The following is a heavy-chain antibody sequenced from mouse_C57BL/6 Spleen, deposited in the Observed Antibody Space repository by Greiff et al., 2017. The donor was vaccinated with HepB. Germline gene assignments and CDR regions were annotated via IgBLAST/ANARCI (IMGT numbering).Heavy chain of an antibody. CDR1: GFTFTDYY. CDR2: IRNKANGYTT. V-gene: IGHV7-3*01. J-gene: IGHJ4*01. CDR3: ARYADYDGMDY. Sequence: EVHLVESGGGLVQPGGSLSLSCAASGFTFTDYYMSWVRQPPGKALEWLGFIRNKANGYTTEYSASVKGRFTISRDNSQSILYLQMNALRAEDSATYYCARYADYDGMDYWGQGTSVTVSS.